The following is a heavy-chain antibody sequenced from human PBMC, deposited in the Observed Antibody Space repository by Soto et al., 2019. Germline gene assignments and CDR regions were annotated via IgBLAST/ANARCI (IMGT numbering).Heavy chain of an antibody. J-gene: IGHJ3*02. Sequence: QVQLVQSGAEVKKPGASVKVSCKASGYTFTSYGISWVRQAPGQGLEWMGWISAYNGNTNYAQKLQGRVTMTTDTSTSTAYMELRSLRSDDTAVYYCARALLGGVVVVAPDAFDIWGQGTMVTVSS. V-gene: IGHV1-18*01. CDR1: GYTFTSYG. CDR3: ARALLGGVVVVAPDAFDI. CDR2: ISAYNGNT. D-gene: IGHD2-15*01.